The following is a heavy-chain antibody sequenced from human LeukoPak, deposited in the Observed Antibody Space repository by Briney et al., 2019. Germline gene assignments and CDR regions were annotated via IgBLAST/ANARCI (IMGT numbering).Heavy chain of an antibody. J-gene: IGHJ4*02. CDR3: AKDSIAAAGPPAFDY. D-gene: IGHD6-13*01. Sequence: PGGSLRLSCAASGFTFDDYAMHWVRQAPGKGLEWVSGISLNSGSIGYADSVKGRFTISRDNAKNSLYLQMNSLRAEDTALYYCAKDSIAAAGPPAFDYWGQGTLVTVSS. V-gene: IGHV3-9*01. CDR1: GFTFDDYA. CDR2: ISLNSGSI.